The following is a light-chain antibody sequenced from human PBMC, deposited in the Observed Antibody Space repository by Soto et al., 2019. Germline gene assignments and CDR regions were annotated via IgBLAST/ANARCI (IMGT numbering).Light chain of an antibody. J-gene: IGKJ5*01. Sequence: EIVLTQSPATLSFSPGEGATLSCRASQSINTYLAWYQQKPGQAPRLLIYGAFNRATGLPARFSGSGSGTEFTLTINSLQAEDCAVYYCQQYYNWPRTFGQGTRLEI. CDR2: GAF. CDR1: QSINTY. V-gene: IGKV3-15*01. CDR3: QQYYNWPRT.